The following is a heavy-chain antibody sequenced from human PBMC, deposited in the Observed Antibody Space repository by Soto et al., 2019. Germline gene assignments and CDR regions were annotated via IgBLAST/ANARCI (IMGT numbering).Heavy chain of an antibody. Sequence: PGGSLRLSCAASGFTVSSNYMTWVRQAPGKGLEWVSVNFYGGTTYYADSVKGRFTISRDNSKNTLYLQMNTLRAEDTAVYYCARLFWSDSGGFDFWGQGILVTVSS. V-gene: IGHV3-53*01. CDR3: ARLFWSDSGGFDF. D-gene: IGHD3-3*01. CDR2: NFYGGTT. J-gene: IGHJ5*01. CDR1: GFTVSSNY.